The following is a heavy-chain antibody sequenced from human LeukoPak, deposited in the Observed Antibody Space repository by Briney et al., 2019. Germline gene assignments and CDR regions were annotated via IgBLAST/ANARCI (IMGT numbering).Heavy chain of an antibody. J-gene: IGHJ4*01. D-gene: IGHD3-10*01. V-gene: IGHV3-48*01. CDR2: ITSTSSTI. CDR3: ARGVIYGSGIYTPL. Sequence: PGGSLRLSCAASGFSFSSYSMNWVRQAPGKGLEWVSYITSTSSTIYYVGSVKGRFTISRDNAKNSLYLQMNSLRAEDTAVYYCARGVIYGSGIYTPLWGQGTLVTVAA. CDR1: GFSFSSYS.